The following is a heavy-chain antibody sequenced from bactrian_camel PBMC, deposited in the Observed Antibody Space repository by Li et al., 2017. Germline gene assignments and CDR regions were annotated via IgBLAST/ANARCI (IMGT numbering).Heavy chain of an antibody. Sequence: VQLVESGGGSVQAGGFLRLSCVASGSIYSDACVGWLRQAPGKEREGVAAIDSDGTTTYTDSVKGRVTISQDYAKNTMYLQMNSLQPEDTAMYYCAARQPCRVWLGYEDPGEYNIWGQGTQVTVS. J-gene: IGHJ4*01. CDR2: IDSDGTT. V-gene: IGHV3S53*01. D-gene: IGHD5*01. CDR1: GSIYSDAC. CDR3: AARQPCRVWLGYEDPGEYNI.